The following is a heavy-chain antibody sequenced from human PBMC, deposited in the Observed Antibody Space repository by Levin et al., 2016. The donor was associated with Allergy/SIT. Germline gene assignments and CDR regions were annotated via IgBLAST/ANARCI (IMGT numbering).Heavy chain of an antibody. V-gene: IGHV3-23*01. CDR2: ISGSGGST. CDR1: GFTFSSYA. CDR3: AKITIFGVASIDI. J-gene: IGHJ3*02. Sequence: GESLKISCAASGFTFSSYAMSWVRQAPGKGLEWVSAISGSGGSTYYADSVKGRFTISRDNSKNTLYLQMNSLRAEDTAVYYCAKITIFGVASIDIWGQGTMVTVSS. D-gene: IGHD3-3*01.